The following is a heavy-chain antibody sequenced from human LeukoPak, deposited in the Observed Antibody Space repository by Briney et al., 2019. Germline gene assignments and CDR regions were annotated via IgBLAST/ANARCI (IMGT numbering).Heavy chain of an antibody. CDR2: IYYSGTT. CDR3: AKASPTGQYYFDY. CDR1: GGSISSYY. D-gene: IGHD4-17*01. Sequence: PSETLSLTCTVSGGSISSYYWSWIRQPPGKGLEWIGYIYYSGTTNYNPSLKSRVTISVDTSKNQFSLKLSSVTAADTAVYYCAKASPTGQYYFDYWGQGTLVSVSS. J-gene: IGHJ4*02. V-gene: IGHV4-59*01.